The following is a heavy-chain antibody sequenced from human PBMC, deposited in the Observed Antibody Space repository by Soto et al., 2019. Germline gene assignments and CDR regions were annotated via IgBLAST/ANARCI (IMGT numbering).Heavy chain of an antibody. V-gene: IGHV4-59*12. CDR2: IYYSGST. CDR3: ARGPTRGLRYFDWLSYYGMDV. Sequence: SETLSLTCTVSGASISSYYWSWIRQPPGKGLEWIGYIYYSGSTNYNPSLKSRVTISVDTSKNQFSLKLSSVTAADTAVYYCARGPTRGLRYFDWLSYYGMDVWGQGTTVTVSS. CDR1: GASISSYY. J-gene: IGHJ6*02. D-gene: IGHD3-9*01.